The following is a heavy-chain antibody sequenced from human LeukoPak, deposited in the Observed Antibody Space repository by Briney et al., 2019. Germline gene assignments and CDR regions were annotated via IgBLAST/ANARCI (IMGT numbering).Heavy chain of an antibody. Sequence: PSETLSLTCTVSGGSISSYYWSWIRQPPGKGLEWMGYIYYSGSNNYNPSPKSRITISVDTSKNQFSLKLSSVTAADTAVYYCARGGDSSGYYYPVFDYWGQGTLVTVSS. V-gene: IGHV4-59*01. CDR3: ARGGDSSGYYYPVFDY. CDR1: GGSISSYY. CDR2: IYYSGSN. J-gene: IGHJ4*02. D-gene: IGHD3-22*01.